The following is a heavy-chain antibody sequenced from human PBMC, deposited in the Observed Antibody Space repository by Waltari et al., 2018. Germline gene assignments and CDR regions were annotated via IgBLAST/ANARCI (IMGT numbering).Heavy chain of an antibody. Sequence: EVQLVESGGGLIQPGGSLRLHCAVPGFTVRTNYMRWVRQAPGKGPEWVSVIYSGGSTYYADSVKGRFTISRDNSKNTLYLQMNSLRAEDTAVYYCARDHIVVEEGTYGMDVWGQGTTVTVSS. V-gene: IGHV3-53*01. D-gene: IGHD2-21*01. CDR3: ARDHIVVEEGTYGMDV. CDR2: IYSGGST. J-gene: IGHJ6*02. CDR1: GFTVRTNY.